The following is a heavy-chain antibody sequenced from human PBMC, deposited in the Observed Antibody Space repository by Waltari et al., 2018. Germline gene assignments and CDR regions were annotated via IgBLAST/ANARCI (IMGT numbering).Heavy chain of an antibody. J-gene: IGHJ4*02. V-gene: IGHV2-5*02. CDR1: GFSLRTRRVG. CDR2: IYWDGDK. D-gene: IGHD2-15*01. Sequence: QVTLKESGPTLVRPTQTLTLTCTFSGFSLRTRRVGVGWIRQPPGKALEWLALIYWDGDKRYSPSLRNKLTGNKDTSKNQVVLTMTNTDPVDTATYYCARSATLPPLFDYWGQGILVPVSS. CDR3: ARSATLPPLFDY.